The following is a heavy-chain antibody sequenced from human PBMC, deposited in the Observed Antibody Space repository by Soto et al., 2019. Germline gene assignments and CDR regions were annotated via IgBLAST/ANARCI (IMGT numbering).Heavy chain of an antibody. CDR2: ISYDGSNK. V-gene: IGHV3-30*18. CDR3: AKKGGYYDSSGYSHFDY. J-gene: IGHJ4*02. Sequence: ESGGGVVQPGRSLRLSCAASGFTFSSYGMHWVRQAPGKGLEWVAVISYDGSNKYYADSVKGRFTISRDNSKNTLYLQMNSLRAEDTAVYYCAKKGGYYDSSGYSHFDYWGQGTLVTVSS. D-gene: IGHD3-22*01. CDR1: GFTFSSYG.